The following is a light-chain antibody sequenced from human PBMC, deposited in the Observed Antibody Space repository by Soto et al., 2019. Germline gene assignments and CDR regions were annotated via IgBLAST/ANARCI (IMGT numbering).Light chain of an antibody. CDR1: SSDVGAYNY. J-gene: IGLJ3*02. CDR3: SSYTSSSTVV. CDR2: DVT. Sequence: QSALTQPASVSGSPGQSVTISCSGSSSDVGAYNYVSWYQRHPGKAPKLMIYDVTNRPSGVSNRFSGSKSGNTASLTISGLQAEDEADYFCSSYTSSSTVVFGGGTMVTVL. V-gene: IGLV2-14*01.